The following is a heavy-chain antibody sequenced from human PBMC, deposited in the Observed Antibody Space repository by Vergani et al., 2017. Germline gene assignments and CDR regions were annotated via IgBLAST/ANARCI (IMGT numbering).Heavy chain of an antibody. D-gene: IGHD1-14*01. J-gene: IGHJ5*02. CDR2: TWYDGNNK. CDR1: GFTFNQYG. CDR3: ARDLRLLYNRFDP. Sequence: QVQLVESGGGVVQPGRSLRLSCAASGFTFNQYGMHWVPQAPGKGLAWVAVTWYDGNNKQYADSVKGRFTISRDNSKSTMYLQMNSLRDEDTGVYYCARDLRLLYNRFDPWGQGTLVTVSS. V-gene: IGHV3-33*01.